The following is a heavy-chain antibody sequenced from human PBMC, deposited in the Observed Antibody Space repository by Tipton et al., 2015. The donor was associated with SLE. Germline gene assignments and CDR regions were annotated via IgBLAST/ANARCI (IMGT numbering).Heavy chain of an antibody. D-gene: IGHD6-6*01. CDR3: ASIAARRFLDY. CDR1: GGSISSGGYS. Sequence: TLSLTCAVSGGSISSGGYSWSWIRQPPGKGLEWIGYIYHSGSTYYNPSLKSRVTISVDTSKNQFSLKLSSVTAADTAVHYCASIAARRFLDYWGQGTLVTVSS. CDR2: IYHSGST. V-gene: IGHV4-30-2*01. J-gene: IGHJ4*02.